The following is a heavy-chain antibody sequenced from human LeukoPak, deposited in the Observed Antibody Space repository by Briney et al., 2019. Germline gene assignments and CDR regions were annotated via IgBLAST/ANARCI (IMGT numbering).Heavy chain of an antibody. Sequence: PGGSLRLSCAASGFTVSSNYMSWVRQAPGKGLEWVSVIYSGGSTYYADSVKGRFTISRDNSKNTLYLQMNSLRAEDMAVYYCATNLYSSGWTFPEGLYYYMDVWGKGTTVTISS. J-gene: IGHJ6*03. CDR2: IYSGGST. CDR1: GFTVSSNY. CDR3: ATNLYSSGWTFPEGLYYYMDV. V-gene: IGHV3-53*01. D-gene: IGHD6-19*01.